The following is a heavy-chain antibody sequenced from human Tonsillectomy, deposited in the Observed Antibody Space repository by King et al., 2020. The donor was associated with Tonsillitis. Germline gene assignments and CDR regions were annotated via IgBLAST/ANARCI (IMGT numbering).Heavy chain of an antibody. CDR1: GFTFSSYG. CDR3: AKGGLGGGYDVDSLDL. D-gene: IGHD5-12*01. J-gene: IGHJ3*01. Sequence: VQLVESGGGVVQPGRPLRLSCAASGFTFSSYGIHWVRQAPGKGLEWLSMISNDGSRTHFADSAKGRFTISRDNSNNTLYLSTNSLRPDDTAVYYCAKGGLGGGYDVDSLDLWGQGTMVTVSS. CDR2: ISNDGSRT. V-gene: IGHV3-30*19.